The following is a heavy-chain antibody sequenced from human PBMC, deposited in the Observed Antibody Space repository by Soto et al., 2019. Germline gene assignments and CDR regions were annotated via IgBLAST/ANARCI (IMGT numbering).Heavy chain of an antibody. D-gene: IGHD6-25*01. V-gene: IGHV1-46*01. Sequence: QVQLVQSGAEMKRPGASVILSCKASGYIFTTYSIHWVRQTAGQGLEWMAKVDPRDGSTGYAQNFRGRVSRAWDTSTGTVSMEVSSLTSDDTATYYCARVRSSGREFDYWGQGTQVTVSS. CDR2: VDPRDGST. CDR3: ARVRSSGREFDY. J-gene: IGHJ4*02. CDR1: GYIFTTYS.